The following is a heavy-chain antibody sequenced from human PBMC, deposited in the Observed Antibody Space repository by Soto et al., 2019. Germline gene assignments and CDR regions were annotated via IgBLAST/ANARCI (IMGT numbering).Heavy chain of an antibody. CDR2: ISAYNGNT. Sequence: ASVKVSCKASGCTFTSYGISWVRQAPGQGLEWMGWISAYNGNTNYAQKLQGRVTMTTDTSTSTAYMELRSLRSDDTAVYYCARDIGGRGDYGAFDIWGQGTMVTVSS. J-gene: IGHJ3*02. V-gene: IGHV1-18*01. CDR3: ARDIGGRGDYGAFDI. D-gene: IGHD4-17*01. CDR1: GCTFTSYG.